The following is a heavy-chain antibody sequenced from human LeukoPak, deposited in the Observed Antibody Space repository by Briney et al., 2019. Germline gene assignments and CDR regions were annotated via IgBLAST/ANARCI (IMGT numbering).Heavy chain of an antibody. D-gene: IGHD4-11*01. V-gene: IGHV1-69*05. CDR2: INPIYHIP. CDR3: ARGRTTGEFDY. J-gene: IGHJ4*02. CDR1: GGTFSSHA. Sequence: GSSVKVSCKASGGTFSSHAITWVLQAPGQGLEWMGGINPIYHIPTYAQIFQGRVTITKDESTSTASMDLSSLTSEDTAVYYCARGRTTGEFDYWGQGTLVTVSS.